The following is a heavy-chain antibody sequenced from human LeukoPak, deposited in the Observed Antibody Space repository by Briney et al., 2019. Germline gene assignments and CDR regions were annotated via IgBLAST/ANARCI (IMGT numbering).Heavy chain of an antibody. CDR3: ARGYYYVYDY. J-gene: IGHJ4*02. D-gene: IGHD3-10*02. V-gene: IGHV4-34*01. CDR1: GFTFSSYA. CDR2: INHSGST. Sequence: GSLRLSCAASGFTFSSYAMSWIRQPPGKGLEWIGEINHSGSTNYNPSLKSRVTISVDTSKNQFSLKLSSVTAADTAVYYCARGYYYVYDYWGQGTLVTVSS.